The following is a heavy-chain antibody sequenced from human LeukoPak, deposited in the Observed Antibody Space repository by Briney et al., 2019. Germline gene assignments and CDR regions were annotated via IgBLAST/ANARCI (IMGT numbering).Heavy chain of an antibody. CDR3: ARLHDSSGYYRFDY. V-gene: IGHV4-39*01. J-gene: IGHJ4*02. Sequence: SETLSLTCSVSGGSISSRSYYWAWIRQPPGKGLEWIGSIYYSGSTYYNPSLKSRVTISADTSKNQFSVKLSSVTAADTAVYYCARLHDSSGYYRFDYWGQGTLVTVSS. D-gene: IGHD3-22*01. CDR2: IYYSGST. CDR1: GGSISSRSYY.